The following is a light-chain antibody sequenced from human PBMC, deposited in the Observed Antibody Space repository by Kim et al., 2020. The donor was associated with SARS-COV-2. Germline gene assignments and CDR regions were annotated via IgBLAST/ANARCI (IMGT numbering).Light chain of an antibody. CDR1: SGHSNYA. CDR2: VKSDGSH. Sequence: QLVLTQSPSASASLGASVKLTCTLSSGHSNYAIAWHQQQPEKGPRFLMRVKSDGSHNRGDGIPARFSGSSSGAERYLTISSLQSEDEADYYCQTWGTGIHVFGGGTQLTVL. V-gene: IGLV4-69*01. CDR3: QTWGTGIHV. J-gene: IGLJ2*01.